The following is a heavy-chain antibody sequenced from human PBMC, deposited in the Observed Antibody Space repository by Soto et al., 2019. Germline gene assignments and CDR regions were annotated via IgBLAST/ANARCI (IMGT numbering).Heavy chain of an antibody. D-gene: IGHD3-10*01. J-gene: IGHJ4*02. CDR1: GFTFSGSW. CDR3: ARGIFGSGTANDY. CDR2: INGDGSGT. V-gene: IGHV3-74*01. Sequence: EEQLVESGGGLVQPGGSLRLSCAASGFTFSGSWMHWVRQAPGKGLVWVSRINGDGSGTSYADFVKGRFTISRDDAKNTLFLQMNGLRAEDTAVYYCARGIFGSGTANDYWGQGTLVTVSS.